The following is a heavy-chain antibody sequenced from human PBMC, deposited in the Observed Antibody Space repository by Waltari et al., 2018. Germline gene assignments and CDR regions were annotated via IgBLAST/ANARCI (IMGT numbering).Heavy chain of an antibody. CDR1: GGSVSSTGDF. CDR2: IDFRSFT. Sequence: QLLLQESGPGLVKPSETLSLTCTVSGGSVSSTGDFWGWAWLRQPPGKGLEWIGTIDFRSFTYYSTSLKSQLRLSVDTSRNQIFLRLTSVSAADTAVYFCARHDGSVGFFDYWGQGTLVTVSS. D-gene: IGHD1-26*01. J-gene: IGHJ4*02. V-gene: IGHV4-39*01. CDR3: ARHDGSVGFFDY.